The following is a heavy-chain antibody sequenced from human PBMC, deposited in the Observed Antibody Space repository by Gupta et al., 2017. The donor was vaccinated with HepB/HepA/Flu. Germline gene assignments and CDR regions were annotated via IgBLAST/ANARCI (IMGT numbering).Heavy chain of an antibody. D-gene: IGHD6-19*01. Sequence: SGSGGSTYYADSVKGRFTISRDNSKNTLYLQMNSLRAEDTAVYYCAKAEYSSGWYAYYFDYWGQGTLVTVSS. J-gene: IGHJ4*02. CDR3: AKAEYSSGWYAYYFDY. V-gene: IGHV3-23*01. CDR2: SGSGGST.